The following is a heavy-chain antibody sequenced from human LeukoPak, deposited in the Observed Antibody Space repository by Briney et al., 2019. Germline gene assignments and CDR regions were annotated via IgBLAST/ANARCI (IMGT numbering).Heavy chain of an antibody. CDR3: VKHSGGVYGNSDY. CDR2: VGRGGGDT. J-gene: IGHJ4*02. V-gene: IGHV3-23*01. D-gene: IGHD1-1*01. Sequence: GGSLRLSCVASGFTFSNNGASWFRQAPGKGLEWVSTVGRGGGDTYYADSVRGRFTISKDSSKNTLQMNSLSADDTAMYYCVKHSGGVYGNSDYWGQGILVTVSS. CDR1: GFTFSNNG.